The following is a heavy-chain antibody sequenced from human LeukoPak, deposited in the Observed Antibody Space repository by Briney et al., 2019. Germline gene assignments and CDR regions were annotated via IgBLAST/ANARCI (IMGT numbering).Heavy chain of an antibody. V-gene: IGHV3-23*01. CDR3: AKVGKAAVMRAVFDY. J-gene: IGHJ4*02. CDR2: ISGSGDNT. D-gene: IGHD2-2*01. CDR1: GFTFSSYA. Sequence: GGSLRLSCAASGFTFSSYAMSWVRQAPGKGLEWVSAISGSGDNTYYADSVKGRFTISRDNSKNTLYLQMNSLRAEDTAIYYCAKVGKAAVMRAVFDYWGQGTLVTVSS.